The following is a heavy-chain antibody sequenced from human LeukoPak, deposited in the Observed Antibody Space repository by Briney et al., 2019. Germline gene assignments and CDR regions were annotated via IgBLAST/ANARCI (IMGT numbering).Heavy chain of an antibody. V-gene: IGHV3-21*01. CDR2: ITSGGDYI. D-gene: IGHD3-9*01. Sequence: GGSLRLSCAASGFTFSTYTMNWVRQAPGKGLEWVSSITSGGDYIYYADSVKGRFTTSRDNAKNSLSLQLNSLRVEDTAVYYCARGHYDVLAASYKWTPDYWGQGTLVTVSS. CDR1: GFTFSTYT. J-gene: IGHJ4*02. CDR3: ARGHYDVLAASYKWTPDY.